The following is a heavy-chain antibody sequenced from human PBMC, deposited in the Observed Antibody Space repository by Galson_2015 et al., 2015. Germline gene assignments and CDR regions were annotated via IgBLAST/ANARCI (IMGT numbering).Heavy chain of an antibody. V-gene: IGHV3-30*18. CDR2: ISYDGSNK. J-gene: IGHJ4*02. Sequence: SLRLSCAASGFTFSSYGMHWVRQAPGKGLEWVAVISYDGSNKYYADSVKGRFTISRDNSKNTLYLQMNSLRAEDTAVYYCAKVPTLDYDSSGYYGVSAKILDYWGQGTLVTVSS. CDR1: GFTFSSYG. CDR3: AKVPTLDYDSSGYYGVSAKILDY. D-gene: IGHD3-22*01.